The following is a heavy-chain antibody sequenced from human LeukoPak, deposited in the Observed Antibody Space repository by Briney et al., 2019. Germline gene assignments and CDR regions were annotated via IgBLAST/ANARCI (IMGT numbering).Heavy chain of an antibody. V-gene: IGHV1-69*13. CDR1: GGTFSSYA. CDR2: IIPIFGTA. D-gene: IGHD3-22*01. J-gene: IGHJ6*02. Sequence: SVKVSCKASGGTFSSYAISWVRQAPGQGLEWMGGIIPIFGTANYAQKFQGRVTITADESTSTAYMELSSLRSEDTAVYYCASEFNYYDSSLPYGMDVWGQGTTVTVSS. CDR3: ASEFNYYDSSLPYGMDV.